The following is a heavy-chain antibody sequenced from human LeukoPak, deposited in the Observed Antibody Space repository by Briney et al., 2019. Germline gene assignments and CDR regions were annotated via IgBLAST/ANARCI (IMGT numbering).Heavy chain of an antibody. J-gene: IGHJ4*02. CDR2: ISGSGVST. D-gene: IGHD2-21*01. Sequence: GGSLRLSCAASGFTFSTYGMSWVRQAPGKGLEWVSAIISGSGVSTYYADSVKGRFTISRDNAKNSLYLQMNSLRAEDTAVYYCALDSPLGYCGGDCYDYWGQGTLVTVSS. CDR1: GFTFSTYG. V-gene: IGHV3-23*01. CDR3: ALDSPLGYCGGDCYDY.